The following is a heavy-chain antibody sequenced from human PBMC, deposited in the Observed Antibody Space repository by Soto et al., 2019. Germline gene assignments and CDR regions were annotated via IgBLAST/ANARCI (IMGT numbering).Heavy chain of an antibody. CDR1: GFTFSSYG. V-gene: IGHV3-30*18. Sequence: QVQLVESGGGVVQPGRSLRLSCAASGFTFSSYGMHWVRQAPGKGLEWVSIISYDESNKYYVDSVKGRFTISRDNSKNTLHLQMNSLRAEDAAVYYCAKDRYDGYAYRASFSGMDVWGQGTTVTVSS. D-gene: IGHD3-16*01. CDR2: ISYDESNK. J-gene: IGHJ6*02. CDR3: AKDRYDGYAYRASFSGMDV.